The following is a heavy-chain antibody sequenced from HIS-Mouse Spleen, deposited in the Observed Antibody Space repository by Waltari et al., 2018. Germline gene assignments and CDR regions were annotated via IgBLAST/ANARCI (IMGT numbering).Heavy chain of an antibody. Sequence: EVQLLESGGGLVQPGGSLRLSCAAPGFTFSSYARSWVRQAPGKGLEWVSAISGSGGSTYYADSVKGRFTISRDNSKNTLYLQMNSLRAEDTAVYYCAELGMGAFDIWGQGTMVTVSS. D-gene: IGHD7-27*01. J-gene: IGHJ3*02. CDR3: AELGMGAFDI. CDR1: GFTFSSYA. CDR2: ISGSGGST. V-gene: IGHV3-23*01.